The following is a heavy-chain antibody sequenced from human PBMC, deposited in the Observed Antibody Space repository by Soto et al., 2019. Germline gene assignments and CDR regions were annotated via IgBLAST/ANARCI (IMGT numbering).Heavy chain of an antibody. J-gene: IGHJ4*02. Sequence: QITLNESGPTVVRPTETLTLTCRFSGFSLTTSGVGVAWIRQSPGKAPEWLALIYWDDDKRYSASLKSRLTITKDNSKNQVVLTVSDLDPTDTATYYCAHRVLRTVFGLVTTTAIYFDFWGQGTPVAVSS. V-gene: IGHV2-5*02. CDR2: IYWDDDK. CDR3: AHRVLRTVFGLVTTTAIYFDF. D-gene: IGHD3-3*01. CDR1: GFSLTTSGVG.